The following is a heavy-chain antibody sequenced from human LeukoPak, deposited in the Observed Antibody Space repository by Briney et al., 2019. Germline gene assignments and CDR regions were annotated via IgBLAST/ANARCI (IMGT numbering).Heavy chain of an antibody. CDR2: ISGSGGRT. Sequence: GGSLRLSCAVSGITLSNYGMSWVRQAPGKGLEWVAGISGSGGRTNYADSVKGRFTISRDNSKNTLYLQMNSLRAEDTAVYYCAKDLGVLGEEWELLSPHPDAFDIWGQGTMVTVSS. CDR1: GITLSNYG. D-gene: IGHD1-26*01. J-gene: IGHJ3*02. CDR3: AKDLGVLGEEWELLSPHPDAFDI. V-gene: IGHV3-23*01.